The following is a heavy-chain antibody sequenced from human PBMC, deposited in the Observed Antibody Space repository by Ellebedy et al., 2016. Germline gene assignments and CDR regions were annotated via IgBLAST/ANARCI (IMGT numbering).Heavy chain of an antibody. J-gene: IGHJ5*02. V-gene: IGHV3-48*02. Sequence: GGSLRLSCAASGFTFSSYSMNWVRQAPGKGLEWVSYISSSSSTIYYADSVKGRFTISRDNAKNSLYLQMNSLRDEDTAVYYCAGMMGIAAAGVSGRYNWFDPWGQGTLVTVSS. CDR3: AGMMGIAAAGVSGRYNWFDP. CDR2: ISSSSSTI. CDR1: GFTFSSYS. D-gene: IGHD6-13*01.